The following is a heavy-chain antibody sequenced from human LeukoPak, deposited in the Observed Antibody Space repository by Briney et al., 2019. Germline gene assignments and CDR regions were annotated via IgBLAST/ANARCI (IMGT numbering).Heavy chain of an antibody. Sequence: ASVKVSCKASGYTFTSYDINWVRQATGQGLEWMGWMNPNSGNTGYAQKFQGRVTMTRNTSISTAYMELRSLRSEDTAVYYCARGDWRWLQSDYWGQGTLVTVSS. V-gene: IGHV1-8*01. CDR3: ARGDWRWLQSDY. D-gene: IGHD5-24*01. J-gene: IGHJ4*02. CDR2: MNPNSGNT. CDR1: GYTFTSYD.